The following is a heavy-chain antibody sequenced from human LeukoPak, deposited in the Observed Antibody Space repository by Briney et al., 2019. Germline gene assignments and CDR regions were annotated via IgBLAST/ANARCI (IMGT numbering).Heavy chain of an antibody. Sequence: SQTLSLTCAISGDSVSSNSAAWNWIRQSPSRGLEWLGRTYYRSKWYNDYAVSVKSRITNNPDTSKNQFSLQLNSVTPEDTAVYYCARASLLVWFGELLSPFDYWGQGTLVTVSS. J-gene: IGHJ4*02. V-gene: IGHV6-1*01. CDR1: GDSVSSNSAA. CDR2: TYYRSKWYN. CDR3: ARASLLVWFGELLSPFDY. D-gene: IGHD3-10*01.